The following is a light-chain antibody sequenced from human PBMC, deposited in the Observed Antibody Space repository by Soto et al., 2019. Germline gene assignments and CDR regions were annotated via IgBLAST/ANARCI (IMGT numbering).Light chain of an antibody. CDR2: GVS. Sequence: EIVLTQSPGTLSLSPGGRATLSCRGSQSVSRRLAWYRQKPGQPPSLLIHGVSSRATGIPDRFSGSGSGTDFTLTISRLEPEDFAVYYCQHYAHNSPITFGQGTRLEIK. CDR1: QSVSRR. V-gene: IGKV3-20*01. J-gene: IGKJ5*01. CDR3: QHYAHNSPIT.